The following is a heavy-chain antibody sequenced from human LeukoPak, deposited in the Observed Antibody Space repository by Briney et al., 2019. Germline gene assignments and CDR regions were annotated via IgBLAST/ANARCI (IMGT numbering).Heavy chain of an antibody. V-gene: IGHV3-11*04. Sequence: GGSLRLSCAASGFTFSDYYMSWLRQAPGKGLEWVSYISSSSSTIYYADSVKGRFTISRDNAKNSLYLQMNSLRAEDTAVYYCARGIYGGKVDYWGQGTLVTVSS. CDR3: ARGIYGGKVDY. CDR2: ISSSSSTI. CDR1: GFTFSDYY. D-gene: IGHD4-23*01. J-gene: IGHJ4*02.